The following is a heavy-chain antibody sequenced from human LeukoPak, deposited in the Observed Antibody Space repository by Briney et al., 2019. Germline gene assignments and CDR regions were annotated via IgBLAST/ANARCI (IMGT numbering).Heavy chain of an antibody. V-gene: IGHV4-4*07. CDR2: MYTSGST. J-gene: IGHJ4*02. CDR1: GGSISSYY. CDR3: ARRGSYYRVDY. D-gene: IGHD1-26*01. Sequence: PSETLSLTCTVSGGSISSYYWSWIRQPAGKGLEWIGRMYTSGSTNYNPSLKSRVTISVDKSKNQFSLKLSSVTAADTAVYYCARRGSYYRVDYWGQGTLVTVSS.